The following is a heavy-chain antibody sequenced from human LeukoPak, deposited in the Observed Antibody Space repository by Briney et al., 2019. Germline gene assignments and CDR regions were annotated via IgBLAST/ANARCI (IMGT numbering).Heavy chain of an antibody. D-gene: IGHD3-3*01. V-gene: IGHV3-23*01. J-gene: IGHJ5*02. CDR2: ISGSGGST. CDR1: GFTFSSYA. CDR3: ARGRAEWLLFGNRFDP. Sequence: GRSLRLSCAASGFTFSSYAMSWVRQAPGKGLEWVSVISGSGGSTYYADSVKGRFTISRDNSKNTLYLQMNSLRSEDTAVYYCARGRAEWLLFGNRFDPWGQGTLVTVSS.